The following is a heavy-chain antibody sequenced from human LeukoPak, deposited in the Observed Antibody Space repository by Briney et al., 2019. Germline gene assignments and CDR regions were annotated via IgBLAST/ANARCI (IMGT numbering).Heavy chain of an antibody. CDR1: GYTFTSYG. CDR2: ISAYNGNT. Sequence: ASVKVSCKASGYTFTSYGISWVRQAPGQGLEWMGWISAYNGNTNYAQKFQGRVTMTRDTSISTAYMELSRLRSDDTAVYYCARGGYYYDSSGHQALWGQGALVTVSS. V-gene: IGHV1-18*01. CDR3: ARGGYYYDSSGHQAL. D-gene: IGHD3-22*01. J-gene: IGHJ4*02.